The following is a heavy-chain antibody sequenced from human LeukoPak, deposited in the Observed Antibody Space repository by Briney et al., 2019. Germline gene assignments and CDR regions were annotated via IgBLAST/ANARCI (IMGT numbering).Heavy chain of an antibody. CDR1: GFTFSSYA. D-gene: IGHD2-2*01. J-gene: IGHJ4*02. Sequence: GGSLRLSCAASGFTFSSYAMHWVRQAPGKGLEWVAVISYDGSNKYYADSVKGRFTISRDNSKNTLYLQMNSLRAEDTAVYYCARELVRTLDYWGQGTLVTVSS. CDR3: ARELVRTLDY. V-gene: IGHV3-30*04. CDR2: ISYDGSNK.